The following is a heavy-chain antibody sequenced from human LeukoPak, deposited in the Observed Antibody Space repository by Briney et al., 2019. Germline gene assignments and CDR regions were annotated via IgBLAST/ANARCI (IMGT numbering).Heavy chain of an antibody. J-gene: IGHJ5*02. V-gene: IGHV3-66*01. Sequence: PGGSLSLSCAASGFTFSSYIMSWVRQAPGKGLEWVSVIYSDGSTYYADSVKGRFTISRDNSKNTLYLQMNSLRAEDTAVYYCARVGESWNYPSNWFDPWGQGTLVTVSS. CDR1: GFTFSSYI. CDR3: ARVGESWNYPSNWFDP. CDR2: IYSDGST. D-gene: IGHD1-7*01.